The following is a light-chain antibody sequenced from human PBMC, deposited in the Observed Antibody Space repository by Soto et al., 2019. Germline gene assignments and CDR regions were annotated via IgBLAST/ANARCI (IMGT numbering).Light chain of an antibody. CDR1: SSDVGDYNY. V-gene: IGLV2-11*01. Sequence: QSALTQPRSVSGSPGQSVNISCTGTSSDVGDYNYVSWYEQRPGKAPKVMIYDVSRRPSGVPDRFSGSKSGNTASLTISGLQAEDEADYYCCSYAGSYTWVFGGGTKLTVL. CDR3: CSYAGSYTWV. J-gene: IGLJ3*02. CDR2: DVS.